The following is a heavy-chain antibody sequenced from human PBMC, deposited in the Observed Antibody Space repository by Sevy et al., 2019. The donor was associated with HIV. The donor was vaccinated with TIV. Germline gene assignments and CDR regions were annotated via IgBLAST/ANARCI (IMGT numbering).Heavy chain of an antibody. Sequence: ASVKVSCKASGYTFTGYYMHWVRQAPGQGLEWMGWINPNSGGTNYAQKFRGRVTMTRDTSISTAYMELSRLRSDDTAVYYCAREREYYYDSSGPRAFDIWGQGTMVTVSS. D-gene: IGHD3-22*01. CDR3: AREREYYYDSSGPRAFDI. V-gene: IGHV1-2*02. CDR2: INPNSGGT. CDR1: GYTFTGYY. J-gene: IGHJ3*02.